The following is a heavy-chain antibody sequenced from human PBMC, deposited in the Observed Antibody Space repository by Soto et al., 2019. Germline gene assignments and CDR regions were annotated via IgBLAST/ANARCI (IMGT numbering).Heavy chain of an antibody. V-gene: IGHV3-7*03. D-gene: IGHD3-3*01. CDR3: ARAEDYDFWSGPPKYFDN. CDR1: GFTFRSYW. CDR2: IKPDGSEK. Sequence: QPGGSLRLSCATSGFTFRSYWMTWVRHAPGEGPEWVANIKPDGSEKQYVDSVKGRFTVSRDNAKKSLDLQMNSLRGEDTAVYNCARAEDYDFWSGPPKYFDNRGQRTQVTVSS. J-gene: IGHJ4*02.